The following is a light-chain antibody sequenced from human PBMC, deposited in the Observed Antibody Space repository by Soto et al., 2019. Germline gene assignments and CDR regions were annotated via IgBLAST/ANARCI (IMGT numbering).Light chain of an antibody. CDR1: SSDVGGYNY. J-gene: IGLJ1*01. Sequence: QSVLTQPASVSGSPGQSITISCPGTSSDVGGYNYVSWYQQHPGKAPKLIIYEVSNRPTGVSNRFSGSKSGHTASLTISGLQSEDEADYFCTSYTSSSTLDVFGTGTKVTVL. V-gene: IGLV2-14*01. CDR2: EVS. CDR3: TSYTSSSTLDV.